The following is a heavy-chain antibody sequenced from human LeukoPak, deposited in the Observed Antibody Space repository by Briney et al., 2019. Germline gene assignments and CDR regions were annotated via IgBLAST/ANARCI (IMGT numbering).Heavy chain of an antibody. J-gene: IGHJ4*02. CDR2: ISAYNGNT. CDR3: ARDKTLSVDKFDY. V-gene: IGHV1-18*01. Sequence: ASVKVSCKASGYTFTSYGTSWVRQAPGQGLEWMGWISAYNGNTNYAQKFQGRVTMTRDTSISTAYMELSRLRSDDTAVYYCARDKTLSVDKFDYWGQGTLVTVSS. CDR1: GYTFTSYG. D-gene: IGHD5/OR15-5a*01.